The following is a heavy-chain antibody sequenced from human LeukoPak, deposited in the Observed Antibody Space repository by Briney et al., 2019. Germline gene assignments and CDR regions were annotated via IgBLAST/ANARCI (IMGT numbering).Heavy chain of an antibody. Sequence: GGSLRLSCAASGFTFTNAWMSWVRQAPGKGLEWVSAISGCGGSTYYADSVKGRFTISRDNSKNTLYLQMNSLRAEDTAVYYCAKDRIAARLKGAFDIWGQGTMVTVSS. V-gene: IGHV3-23*01. CDR3: AKDRIAARLKGAFDI. J-gene: IGHJ3*02. D-gene: IGHD6-6*01. CDR1: GFTFTNAW. CDR2: ISGCGGST.